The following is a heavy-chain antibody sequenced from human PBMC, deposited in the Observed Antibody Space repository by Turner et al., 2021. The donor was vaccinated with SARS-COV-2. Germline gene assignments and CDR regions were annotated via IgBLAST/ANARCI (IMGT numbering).Heavy chain of an antibody. CDR1: GFTFSSYG. D-gene: IGHD6-13*01. V-gene: IGHV3-23*01. CDR2: ISVGGDTT. J-gene: IGHJ4*02. CDR3: AKGSGGSSWYYFDS. Sequence: EVQLLESGGGLVQPWGSLRLSCAASGFTFSSYGMSWVRQAPGKGLEWVSIISVGGDTTFYGDSVKGRFTISRDNSRNTLFLQMNSLRAEDTAVYYCAKGSGGSSWYYFDSWGQGTLVTVSS.